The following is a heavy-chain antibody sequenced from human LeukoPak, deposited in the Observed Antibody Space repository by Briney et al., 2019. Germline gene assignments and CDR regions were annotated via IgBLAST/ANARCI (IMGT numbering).Heavy chain of an antibody. CDR2: IYTSGST. CDR1: GGSISSYY. D-gene: IGHD2-2*01. Sequence: SETLSLTCTVSGGSISSYYWSWIRQPAGKGLEWIGRIYTSGSTNYNPSLKSRVTMSVDTSKNQFSLKLSSVTAADTAVYYCARQYDSYFYYYLDLWGTGTTVTVSS. V-gene: IGHV4-4*07. CDR3: ARQYDSYFYYYLDL. J-gene: IGHJ6*03.